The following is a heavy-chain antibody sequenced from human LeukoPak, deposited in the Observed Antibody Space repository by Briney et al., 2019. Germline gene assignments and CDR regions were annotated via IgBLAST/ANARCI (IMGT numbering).Heavy chain of an antibody. D-gene: IGHD2-15*01. Sequence: SETLSLTCTVSGGSIRSSYYYWSWIRQPPGKGLEWIGYIYYSGSTNYNPSLKSRVTISVDTSKNQFSLKLSSVTAADTAVYYCAREIIGYCSGGSCYGGVFDYWGQGTLVTVPS. CDR2: IYYSGST. CDR1: GGSIRSSYYY. CDR3: AREIIGYCSGGSCYGGVFDY. J-gene: IGHJ4*02. V-gene: IGHV4-61*01.